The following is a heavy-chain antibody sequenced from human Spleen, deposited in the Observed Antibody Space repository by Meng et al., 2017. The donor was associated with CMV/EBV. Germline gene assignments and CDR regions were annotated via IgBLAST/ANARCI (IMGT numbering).Heavy chain of an antibody. CDR2: IYYSGST. J-gene: IGHJ4*02. Sequence: SETLSLTCTVSGDSISSGNYYWGWIRQPPGKGLEWSGSIYYSGSTYYNPSLKSRVTISVDTSKNQFSLKLSSVTAADTAVYYCARGRRGGDFDYWGQGTLVTVSS. CDR1: GDSISSGNYY. D-gene: IGHD3-10*01. CDR3: ARGRRGGDFDY. V-gene: IGHV4-39*07.